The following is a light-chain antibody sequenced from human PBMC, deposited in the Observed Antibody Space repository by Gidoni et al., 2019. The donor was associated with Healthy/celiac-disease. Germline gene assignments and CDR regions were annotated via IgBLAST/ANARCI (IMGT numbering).Light chain of an antibody. CDR2: YDS. CDR1: NSGSKS. V-gene: IGLV3-21*04. J-gene: IGLJ2*01. CDR3: QVWDSSSDHVV. Sequence: SYVLTQPPSVSVAPGKTARITCGGNNSGSKSVHWYQQKPGQAPVLFIYYDSDRPSGIPERFSGSNSGNTATLTISRVEAGDEADYYCQVWDSSSDHVVFGGGTKLTVL.